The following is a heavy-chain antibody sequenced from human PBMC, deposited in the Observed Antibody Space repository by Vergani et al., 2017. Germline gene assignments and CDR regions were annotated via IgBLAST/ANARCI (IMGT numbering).Heavy chain of an antibody. CDR3: ARDALTEFKSVVVPDASYYDYYMDV. CDR1: GFTFDDYA. D-gene: IGHD2-2*01. CDR2: ISWNSGRI. Sequence: EVQLVESGGGLVQPGRSLRLSCAASGFTFDDYAMHWVRQAPGKGLEWVSGISWNSGRIGYADSVKGRFTISRDNAKNSLYLQMNSLRAEDTALYYCARDALTEFKSVVVPDASYYDYYMDVWGKGRRGTVSS. J-gene: IGHJ6*03. V-gene: IGHV3-9*01.